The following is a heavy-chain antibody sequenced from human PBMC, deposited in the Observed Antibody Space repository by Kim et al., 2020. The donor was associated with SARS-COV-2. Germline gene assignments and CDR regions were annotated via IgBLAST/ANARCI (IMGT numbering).Heavy chain of an antibody. CDR1: GFTFSEYA. CDR3: VKYGRSYGAVL. Sequence: GGSLRLSCSVSGFTFSEYAIHWVRRAPGKGLEYVSATTRSRDGSFYADSVEGRFTVSRDNSKNTLYLQMNSLRVEDTSVYYCVKYGRSYGAVLWGQGTLVIVSS. CDR2: TTRSRDGS. D-gene: IGHD5-18*01. V-gene: IGHV3-64D*06. J-gene: IGHJ4*02.